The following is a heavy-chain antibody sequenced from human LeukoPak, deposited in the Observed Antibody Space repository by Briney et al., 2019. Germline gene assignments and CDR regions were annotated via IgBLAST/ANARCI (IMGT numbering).Heavy chain of an antibody. D-gene: IGHD6-19*01. J-gene: IGHJ5*02. CDR1: GYTFTSYG. CDR3: ANLAGVVAGLDP. V-gene: IGHV1-18*01. CDR2: ISADNGFT. Sequence: ASVTVSCKASGYTFTSYGINWVRQAPGQGLEWMGWISADNGFTASAQNLQGRVTMTTHTSTNTAYMELRSLRSDDTAVYYCANLAGVVAGLDPWGQGTLVTVSS.